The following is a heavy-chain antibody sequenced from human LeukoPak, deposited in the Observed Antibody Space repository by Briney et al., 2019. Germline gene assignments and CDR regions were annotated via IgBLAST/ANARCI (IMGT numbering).Heavy chain of an antibody. CDR2: ISYDGSNK. CDR1: GFTFSSFA. Sequence: GGSLRLSCAASGFTFSSFAMHWVRQAPGKGLEWVAVISYDGSNKYYADSVKGRFTISRDNSKNTLYLQMNSLRAEDTAVYYCARDLYFQHWGQGTLVTVSS. V-gene: IGHV3-30-3*01. CDR3: ARDLYFQH. J-gene: IGHJ1*01.